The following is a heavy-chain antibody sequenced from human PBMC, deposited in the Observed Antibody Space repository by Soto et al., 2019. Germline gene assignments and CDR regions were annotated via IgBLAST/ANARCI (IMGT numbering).Heavy chain of an antibody. J-gene: IGHJ4*02. V-gene: IGHV4-34*01. Sequence: SETLSLTCAVYGGSFSGYYWSWIRQPPGKGLEWIGEINHSGSTNYNPSLKSRVTISVDTSKNQFSLKLSSVTAADTAVYYCARARNLLTGYYKGGFYYFDFWGEGILVTVSS. CDR1: GGSFSGYY. CDR2: INHSGST. CDR3: ARARNLLTGYYKGGFYYFDF. D-gene: IGHD3-9*01.